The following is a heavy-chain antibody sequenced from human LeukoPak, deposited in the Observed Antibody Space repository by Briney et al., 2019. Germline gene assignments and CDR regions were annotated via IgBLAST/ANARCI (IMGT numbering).Heavy chain of an antibody. D-gene: IGHD1-26*01. CDR1: GFTFSNYA. J-gene: IGHJ5*02. Sequence: GGSLRLSCAASGFTFSNYAMRWVRQAPGKGLEWVAVIRSGGRTKYYADSVMGRFTISRDNSKNTLYLQMNSLRAEDRAVYYCAKDISGSLCSCPWFDPGGRGTLVTVSS. CDR2: IRSGGRTK. CDR3: AKDISGSLCSCPWFDP. V-gene: IGHV3-33*06.